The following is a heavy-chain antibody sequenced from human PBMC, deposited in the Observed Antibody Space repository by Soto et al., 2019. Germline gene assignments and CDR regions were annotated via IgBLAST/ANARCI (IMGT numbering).Heavy chain of an antibody. CDR2: IIPIFGTA. Sequence: QVQLVQSGAEVKKPGSSVKVSCKASGGTFSSYAISWVRQAPGQGLEWMGGIIPIFGTANYAQKFQGRVTITADESTGTAYRELSSLRSGETAVYYGARDRENMVRGVIITLKRYYYGMDVWGQGTTVTVSS. V-gene: IGHV1-69*01. D-gene: IGHD3-10*01. J-gene: IGHJ6*02. CDR3: ARDRENMVRGVIITLKRYYYGMDV. CDR1: GGTFSSYA.